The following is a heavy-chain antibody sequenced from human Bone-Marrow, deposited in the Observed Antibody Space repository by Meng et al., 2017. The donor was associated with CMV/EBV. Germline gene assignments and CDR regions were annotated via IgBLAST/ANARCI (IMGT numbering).Heavy chain of an antibody. CDR2: IRYEGSNK. CDR3: AKAYSNYEDFYYGMDV. V-gene: IGHV3-30*02. Sequence: GESLKISCVASGFTFRSYGMHWVRQAPGKGLEWVAFIRYEGSNKYYADSVTGRFTISRDNSQNTLFLQMDSLIPEDTAVYYCAKAYSNYEDFYYGMDVCGQGTTVTVSS. D-gene: IGHD4-11*01. CDR1: GFTFRSYG. J-gene: IGHJ6*02.